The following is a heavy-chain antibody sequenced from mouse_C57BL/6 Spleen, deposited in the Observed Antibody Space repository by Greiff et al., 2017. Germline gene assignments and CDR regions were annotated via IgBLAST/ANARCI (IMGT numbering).Heavy chain of an antibody. J-gene: IGHJ4*01. CDR1: GFTFSDYG. Sequence: EVQLVESGGGLVKPGGSLKLSCAASGFTFSDYGMHWVRQAPEKGLGWVAYISSGSSTIYYADTVKGRFTISRDNAKNTLFLQMTSLRSEDTAMYYCASYDYDGDAMDYWGQGTSVTVSS. V-gene: IGHV5-17*01. D-gene: IGHD2-4*01. CDR3: ASYDYDGDAMDY. CDR2: ISSGSSTI.